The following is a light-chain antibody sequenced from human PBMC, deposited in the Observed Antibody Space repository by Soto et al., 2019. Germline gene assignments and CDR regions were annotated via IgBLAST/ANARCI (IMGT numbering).Light chain of an antibody. Sequence: TQSPSTIYTLXGECATLAXXASQSVATNLAWYQQRPGQAPRLLIYGASKRAIGLPARFSGSGSGTEFTLTITSLQSEDFAVYYCQQYNKWPQTFGQGTKVDIK. CDR2: GAS. CDR1: QSVATN. J-gene: IGKJ1*01. CDR3: QQYNKWPQT. V-gene: IGKV3-15*01.